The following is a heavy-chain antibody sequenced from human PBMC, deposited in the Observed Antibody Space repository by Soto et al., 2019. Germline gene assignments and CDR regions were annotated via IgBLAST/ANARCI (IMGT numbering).Heavy chain of an antibody. CDR3: ARAEGSWYYYYGMDV. CDR2: MNPNSGNT. J-gene: IGHJ6*02. V-gene: IGHV1-8*01. Sequence: ASVKVSCKASGYTFTSYDINWERQATGQGLEWMGWMNPNSGNTGYAQKFQGRVTMTRTTSISTAYMELSRRRSEDTAVYYCARAEGSWYYYYGMDVWGQGTTVTVSS. D-gene: IGHD6-13*01. CDR1: GYTFTSYD.